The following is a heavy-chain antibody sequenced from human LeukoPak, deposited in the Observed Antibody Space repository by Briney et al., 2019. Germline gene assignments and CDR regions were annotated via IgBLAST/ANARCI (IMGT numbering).Heavy chain of an antibody. CDR2: IYYSGST. V-gene: IGHV4-59*01. J-gene: IGHJ4*02. CDR3: ARADSSGYYVLDY. D-gene: IGHD3-22*01. CDR1: GGSISSYY. Sequence: SETLSLTCTVSGGSISSYYWRWLRQPPGKGLEGIGYIYYSGSTNYNPSLKSRVTISVDTSKNQFSLKLSSVTAADTAVYYCARADSSGYYVLDYWGQGTLVTVSS.